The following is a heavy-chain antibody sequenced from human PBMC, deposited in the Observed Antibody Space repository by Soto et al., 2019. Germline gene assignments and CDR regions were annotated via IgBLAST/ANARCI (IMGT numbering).Heavy chain of an antibody. V-gene: IGHV3-23*01. Sequence: GGSLRLSCAASGFTFSSYAISWVRQAPGKGLEWVSAISVSGGSTYYADSVKGRFTISRDNPKNTLYLQMNSLRAEDTAVYYCAKGDIVVVPDYYGMDVWGQGTTVTVSS. D-gene: IGHD2-2*01. J-gene: IGHJ6*02. CDR1: GFTFSSYA. CDR2: ISVSGGST. CDR3: AKGDIVVVPDYYGMDV.